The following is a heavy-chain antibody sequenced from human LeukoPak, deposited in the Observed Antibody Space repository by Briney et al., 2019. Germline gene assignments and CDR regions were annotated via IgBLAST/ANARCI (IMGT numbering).Heavy chain of an antibody. V-gene: IGHV1-69*13. CDR2: IIPIFGTA. Sequence: SVKVSCKASGDTFSSYAISWVRQAPGQGLEWMGGIIPIFGTATYAQKFQGRVTITADESTSTAYMELSSLRSEDTAVYYCARAYDFWSGYYFIEFGYWGQGTLVTVSS. D-gene: IGHD3-3*01. J-gene: IGHJ4*02. CDR3: ARAYDFWSGYYFIEFGY. CDR1: GDTFSSYA.